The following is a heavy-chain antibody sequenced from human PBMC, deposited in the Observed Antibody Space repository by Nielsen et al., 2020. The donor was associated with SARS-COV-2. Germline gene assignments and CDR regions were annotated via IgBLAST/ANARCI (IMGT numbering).Heavy chain of an antibody. V-gene: IGHV3-7*03. J-gene: IGHJ3*02. Sequence: GVLRLSCAASGFTFSYYWMFWLRQAPGKGLEWVASIKEDGSVTNYLDSVEGRFTISRDNAKNSLFLQMSSLRAEDTAVYYCARDPYTKVFDIWGQGTMVTVSS. D-gene: IGHD3-16*01. CDR1: GFTFSYYW. CDR2: IKEDGSVT. CDR3: ARDPYTKVFDI.